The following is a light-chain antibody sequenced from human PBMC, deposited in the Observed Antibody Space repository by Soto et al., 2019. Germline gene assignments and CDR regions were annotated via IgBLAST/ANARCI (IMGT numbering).Light chain of an antibody. V-gene: IGKV3-20*01. Sequence: EIVLTQSPGTLSLSPGERATLSCRASQSVSSSYLAWYQQKPGQAPRLLIYVASSRATGIPDRFSGSGSGKVFTLTISRLEPEDFAVYYFQQYGSSLPFGGGTKGEIK. CDR1: QSVSSSY. CDR3: QQYGSSLP. J-gene: IGKJ4*01. CDR2: VAS.